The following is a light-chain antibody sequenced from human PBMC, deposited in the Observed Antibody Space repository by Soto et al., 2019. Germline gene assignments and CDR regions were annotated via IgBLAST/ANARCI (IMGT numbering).Light chain of an antibody. CDR1: QSVASN. Sequence: EIVMTQSPASLSVSPGDGATLSCRASQSVASNVAWYQQKPGQGPRLLIHGASTRAVGVPARFSGSGSGTDFTLTISSLQSEDFAVYYCPPYHNWPPQYTFGQGTKLQIK. CDR3: PPYHNWPPQYT. J-gene: IGKJ2*01. V-gene: IGKV3-15*01. CDR2: GAS.